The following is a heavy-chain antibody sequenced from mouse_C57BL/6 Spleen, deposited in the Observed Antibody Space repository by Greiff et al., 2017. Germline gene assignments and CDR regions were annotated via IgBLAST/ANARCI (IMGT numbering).Heavy chain of an antibody. CDR1: GYTFTSYG. V-gene: IGHV1-81*01. Sequence: QVQLKESGAELARPGASVKLSCKASGYTFTSYGISWVKQRTGQGLEWIGEIYPRSGNTYYTEKFKGKATLTAAKASSPAYMELRSVTSEDSAVYFWARGGDGSSPEWGQGTLGTVSA. CDR3: ARGGDGSSPE. J-gene: IGHJ3*02. D-gene: IGHD1-1*01. CDR2: IYPRSGNT.